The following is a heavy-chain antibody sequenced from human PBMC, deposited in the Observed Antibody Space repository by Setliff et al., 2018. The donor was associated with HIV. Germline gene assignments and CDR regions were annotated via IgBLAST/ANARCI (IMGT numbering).Heavy chain of an antibody. Sequence: ASVKVSCKASGYTFSGYRMYWVRQAPGQGLECMGRINPDSGDTKYTQKFEGRVTMTSDTSISTVYLELSSLRSDDTAVYYCARALRIFGGLRYWGQGTLVTVSS. CDR2: INPDSGDT. CDR1: GYTFSGYR. V-gene: IGHV1-2*06. D-gene: IGHD3-3*01. J-gene: IGHJ4*02. CDR3: ARALRIFGGLRY.